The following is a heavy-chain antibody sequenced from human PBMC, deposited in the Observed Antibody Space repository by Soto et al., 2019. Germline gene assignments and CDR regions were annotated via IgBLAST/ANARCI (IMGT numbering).Heavy chain of an antibody. Sequence: QVQLVQSGAEVKRPGASVKVSCKASGYAFISYYMHWVRQSPGQGLEWMGVINPGDGGTTYAQECQGRVTMTRDTSTRTVYMELSSLRSEDTAVYYCARKYYFDYWGQGTLVTVSS. CDR2: INPGDGGT. CDR1: GYAFISYY. J-gene: IGHJ4*02. CDR3: ARKYYFDY. V-gene: IGHV1-46*01.